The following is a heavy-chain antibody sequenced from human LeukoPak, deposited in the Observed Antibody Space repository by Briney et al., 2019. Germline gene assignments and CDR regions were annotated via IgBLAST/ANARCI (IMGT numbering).Heavy chain of an antibody. CDR1: GFTFSSHW. CDR2: IKQDGSEK. CDR3: AEGTTG. D-gene: IGHD1-1*01. J-gene: IGHJ1*01. V-gene: IGHV3-7*01. Sequence: GGSLRLSCAVSGFTFSSHWMSWVRQAPGKGLEWVANIKQDGSEKYYVDSVKGRFTISRDNAKNSLYLQMNSLRVEDTAVYYCAEGTTGWGQGTLVTVSS.